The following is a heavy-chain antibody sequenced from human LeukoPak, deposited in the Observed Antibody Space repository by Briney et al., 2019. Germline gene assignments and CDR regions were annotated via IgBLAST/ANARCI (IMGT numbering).Heavy chain of an antibody. V-gene: IGHV5-51*01. CDR3: ARHVKDTSGFYYPDFDF. CDR2: IYLGDSDT. D-gene: IGHD3-22*01. CDR1: GYGFTNYW. Sequence: GESLKISCRVFGYGFTNYWFGWLRQMPGKAWEWLGIIYLGDSDTRYSPSFQGQVTISADKSVSTAYLQWSSLKASDTAMYYCARHVKDTSGFYYPDFDFWGQGTLVTVSS. J-gene: IGHJ4*02.